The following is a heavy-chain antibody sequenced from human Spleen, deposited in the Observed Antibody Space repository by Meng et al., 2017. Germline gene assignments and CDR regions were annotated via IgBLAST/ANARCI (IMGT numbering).Heavy chain of an antibody. Sequence: SDTLSLTCTVSGGSISSTGYFWGWIRQPPGKGLEWIGSIFYSGNTYYSPSLKSRVTTSIDTSKNHFYLKLGSVTAADTALQYGASEKTNSTADPYAESFQHWGQGTLVIVSS. J-gene: IGHJ1*01. CDR3: ASEKTNSTADPYAESFQH. D-gene: IGHD2/OR15-2a*01. V-gene: IGHV4-39*07. CDR2: IFYSGNT. CDR1: GGSISSTGYF.